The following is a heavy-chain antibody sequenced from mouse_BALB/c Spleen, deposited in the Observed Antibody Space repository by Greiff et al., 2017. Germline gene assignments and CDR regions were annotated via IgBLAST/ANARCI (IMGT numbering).Heavy chain of an antibody. CDR1: GYTFTSYW. CDR3: ARGGSTATGFAY. Sequence: QVQLQQPGAELVRPGASVKLSCKASGYTFTSYWMHWVKQRPGQGLEWIGEIDPSDSYTNYNQKFKGKATLTVDKSSSTAYMQISSLTSEDSAVYDCARGGSTATGFAYWGQGTLVTVSA. J-gene: IGHJ3*01. V-gene: IGHV1-69*02. CDR2: IDPSDSYT. D-gene: IGHD1-2*01.